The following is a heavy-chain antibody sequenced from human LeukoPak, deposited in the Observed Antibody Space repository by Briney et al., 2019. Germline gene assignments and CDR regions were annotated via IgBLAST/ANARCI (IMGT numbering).Heavy chain of an antibody. CDR2: IKQDGSEK. Sequence: PGGSPRLSCAASGFTFSSYAMSWVRQAPGKGLEWVANIKQDGSEKYYVDSVKGRFTISRDNAKNSLYLQMNSLRAEDTAVYYCARDRMRYQLKSYYGMDVWGQGTTVTVSS. J-gene: IGHJ6*02. D-gene: IGHD2-2*01. V-gene: IGHV3-7*01. CDR3: ARDRMRYQLKSYYGMDV. CDR1: GFTFSSYA.